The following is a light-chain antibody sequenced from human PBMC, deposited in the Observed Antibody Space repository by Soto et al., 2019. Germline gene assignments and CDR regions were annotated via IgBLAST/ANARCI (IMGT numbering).Light chain of an antibody. V-gene: IGKV1-5*01. CDR3: QQYYLYAT. J-gene: IGKJ1*01. CDR1: QSISTW. Sequence: DIQVTQSPSTLSASVGDTFTITCRASQSISTWLAWFQQKPGKAPKLLIYDAANLENGVPSRFSGSGSGTEFTLSSSSLQPEDIATYYCQQYYLYATFGQGTKVEVK. CDR2: DAA.